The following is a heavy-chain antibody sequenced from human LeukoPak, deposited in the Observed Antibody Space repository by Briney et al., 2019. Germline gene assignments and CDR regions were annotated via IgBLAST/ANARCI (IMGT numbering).Heavy chain of an antibody. CDR3: ARLNKPGWFDP. J-gene: IGHJ5*02. CDR1: GYSISSGYY. V-gene: IGHV4-38-2*02. D-gene: IGHD1-14*01. CDR2: IYNSGST. Sequence: SETLSLTCTVSGYSISSGYYWGWIRQPPGKGLEWIGSIYNSGSTYYNPSLKSRVTISVDTSKNQFSLKLSSVTATDTAVYYCARLNKPGWFDPWGQGTLVTVSS.